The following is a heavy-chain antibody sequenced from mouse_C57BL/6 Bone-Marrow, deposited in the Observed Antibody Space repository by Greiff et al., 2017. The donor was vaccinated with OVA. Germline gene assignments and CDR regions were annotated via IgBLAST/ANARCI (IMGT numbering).Heavy chain of an antibody. V-gene: IGHV2-9-1*01. CDR2: IWTGGGT. CDR3: ARNSYSNYGAWFAY. D-gene: IGHD2-5*01. CDR1: GFSLTSYA. Sequence: VMLVESGPGLVAPSQSLSITCTVSGFSLTSYAISWVRQPPGKGLEWLGVIWTGGGTNYNSALKSRLSISKDNSKSQVFLKMNSLQTDDTARYYCARNSYSNYGAWFAYWGQGTLVTVSA. J-gene: IGHJ3*01.